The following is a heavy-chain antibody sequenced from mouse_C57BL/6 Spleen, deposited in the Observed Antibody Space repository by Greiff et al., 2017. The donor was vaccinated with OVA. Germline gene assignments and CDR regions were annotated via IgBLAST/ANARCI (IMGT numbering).Heavy chain of an antibody. CDR1: GYSFTSYY. J-gene: IGHJ2*01. V-gene: IGHV1-66*01. CDR2: VYPGSGNP. CDR3: VRMGYYGSEDDY. D-gene: IGHD1-1*01. Sequence: QVQLQQSGPELVKPGASVKISCKASGYSFTSYYIHWVKQRPGQGLEWIGWVYPGSGNPKYNEKFKGKATLTADTSSSTAYMQLSSLTSEDSAVYYCVRMGYYGSEDDYWGQGTTLTVAS.